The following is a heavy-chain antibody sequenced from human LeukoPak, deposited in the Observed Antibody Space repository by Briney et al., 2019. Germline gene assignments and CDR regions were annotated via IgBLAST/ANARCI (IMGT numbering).Heavy chain of an antibody. J-gene: IGHJ4*02. CDR1: GFTVSSNY. D-gene: IGHD6-19*01. V-gene: IGHV3-66*01. Sequence: PGGSLPVSRAASGFTVSSNYMTWVRQTPGKGLEWVSLLYSGGNTYYAGSVKDRFIISRDNSKNTLYLQMNTLRAEDTAVYYCARGAYSSGWLFDYWGQGT. CDR3: ARGAYSSGWLFDY. CDR2: LYSGGNT.